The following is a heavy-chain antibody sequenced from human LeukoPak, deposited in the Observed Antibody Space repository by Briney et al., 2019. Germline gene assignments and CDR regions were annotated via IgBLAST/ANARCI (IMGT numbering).Heavy chain of an antibody. Sequence: SETLSLTCTVSGGSISSYYWSWIRQPAGKGLEWIGRIYTSGSTNYNPSLKSRVTISVDTSKNQFSLKLSSVTAADTAVYYCARVGGIAARYDPKRRKYYFDYWGQGTPVTVSS. CDR2: IYTSGST. CDR3: ARVGGIAARYDPKRRKYYFDY. D-gene: IGHD6-6*01. CDR1: GGSISSYY. V-gene: IGHV4-4*07. J-gene: IGHJ4*02.